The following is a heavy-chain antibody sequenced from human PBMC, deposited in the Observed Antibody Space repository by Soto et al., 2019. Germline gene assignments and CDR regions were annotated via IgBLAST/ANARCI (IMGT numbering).Heavy chain of an antibody. Sequence: QVQLVQSGAAVSKPGSSVKVSCKASGGTFGIYAIGWVRQAPGQGLEWMGGIIPAFGTTKNAQKFQDRVDMTADESTNTVYMELRGLRLDDTAVYYCARVPRQMLYGPTRNGMDVWGPGTTLIVSS. CDR1: GGTFGIYA. CDR3: ARVPRQMLYGPTRNGMDV. V-gene: IGHV1-69*01. D-gene: IGHD2-2*02. CDR2: IIPAFGTT. J-gene: IGHJ6*02.